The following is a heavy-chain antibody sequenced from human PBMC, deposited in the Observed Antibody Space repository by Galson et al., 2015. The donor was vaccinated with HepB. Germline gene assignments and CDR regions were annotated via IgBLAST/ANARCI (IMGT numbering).Heavy chain of an antibody. CDR1: GYTFTSYY. J-gene: IGHJ4*02. D-gene: IGHD3-3*01. Sequence: SVKVSCKASGYTFTSYYMHWVRQAPGQGLEWMGIINPSGGSTSYAQKFQGRVTMTRDTSTSTVYMELSSLRSEDTAVYYCARDHRFRDFWSGYYGDYWGQGTLVTVSS. CDR2: INPSGGST. V-gene: IGHV1-46*01. CDR3: ARDHRFRDFWSGYYGDY.